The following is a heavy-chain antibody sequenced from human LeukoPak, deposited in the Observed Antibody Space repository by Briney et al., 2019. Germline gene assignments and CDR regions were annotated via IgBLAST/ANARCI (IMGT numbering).Heavy chain of an antibody. D-gene: IGHD6-6*01. V-gene: IGHV3-7*01. CDR3: ARMTLTTRPIDY. J-gene: IGHJ4*02. CDR1: GFVFRNYL. CDR2: IKEDGSAG. Sequence: PRGSLRLSCAASGFVFRNYLMRWVRQTPGKGLEWVASIKEDGSAGYYVDSVKGRFTISRDNANSSLYLQMNSLRAEDTAMYYCARMTLTTRPIDYWGQGTLVTVSS.